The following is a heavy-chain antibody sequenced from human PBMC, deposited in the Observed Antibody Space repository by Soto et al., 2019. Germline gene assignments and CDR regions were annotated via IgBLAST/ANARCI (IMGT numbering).Heavy chain of an antibody. D-gene: IGHD3-10*01. CDR3: ARDRWFGHFDS. Sequence: QVQLQESGPGLVKPSETLSLTCTVSGGSISNGGYYWSWIRQHPGKGLEWIGYIFYSGSTYSNPSLESRVIISVDRSKNQFSLNLSSVTAADTAMYYCARDRWFGHFDSCGQGILVTVSA. CDR2: IFYSGST. CDR1: GGSISNGGYY. J-gene: IGHJ4*02. V-gene: IGHV4-31*03.